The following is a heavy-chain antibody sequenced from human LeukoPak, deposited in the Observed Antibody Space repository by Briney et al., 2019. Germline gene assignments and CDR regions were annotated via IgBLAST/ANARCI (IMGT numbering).Heavy chain of an antibody. CDR3: ATAEWEYFYFYS. J-gene: IGHJ4*02. V-gene: IGHV4-31*03. D-gene: IGHD1-26*01. CDR1: GGSVTGGGYY. CDR2: ASYSGGT. Sequence: PSETLSLTCSVSGGSVTGGGYYWSWIRQHPGKGLEWIGFASYSGGTYYNPSLMSRITISVDRSQNQFSLRMRDVTAADTAVYFFATAEWEYFYFYSWGQGALVAVSS.